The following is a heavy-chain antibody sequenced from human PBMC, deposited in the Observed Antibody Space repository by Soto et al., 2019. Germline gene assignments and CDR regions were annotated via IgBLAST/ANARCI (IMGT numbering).Heavy chain of an antibody. V-gene: IGHV3-48*02. CDR2: ISSSSSTI. Sequence: EVQLVESGGGLVQPGGSLRLSCAASGFTFSSYSMNWVRQAPGKGLEWVSYISSSSSTIYYADSVKGRFTISRDNAKNSLYLQMNSLRDEDTAVYYCAREWRYCSGGSGSKYYFDYWGQGTLVTVSS. D-gene: IGHD2-15*01. J-gene: IGHJ4*02. CDR1: GFTFSSYS. CDR3: AREWRYCSGGSGSKYYFDY.